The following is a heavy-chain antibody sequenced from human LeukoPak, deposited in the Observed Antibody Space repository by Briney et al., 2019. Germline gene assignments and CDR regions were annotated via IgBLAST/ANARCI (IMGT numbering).Heavy chain of an antibody. J-gene: IGHJ4*02. D-gene: IGHD6-13*01. CDR2: ISGSGGST. CDR1: GFTFSSYA. Sequence: SGGSLRLSCAASGFTFSSYAMSWVRQAPGKGLEWVSAISGSGGSTYYADSVKGRFTISRDNSKNTLYLQMNSLRAEDTAVYYCAKDLFRGYSSSWPFDYWGQGTLVTVSS. V-gene: IGHV3-23*01. CDR3: AKDLFRGYSSSWPFDY.